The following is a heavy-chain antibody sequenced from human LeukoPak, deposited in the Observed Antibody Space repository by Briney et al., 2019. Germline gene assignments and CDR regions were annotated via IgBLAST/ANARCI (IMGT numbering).Heavy chain of an antibody. CDR1: GGSFSGYY. V-gene: IGHV4-34*01. D-gene: IGHD6-19*01. Sequence: SETLSLTCAVYGGSFSGYYWSWIRQPPGKGLEWIGEINHSGSTNYNPSLKSRVTISVDTSKNQFSLKLRSVTAADTAVYYCARTNSSGWHSADYYYGMDVWGQGTTVTVSS. CDR2: INHSGST. J-gene: IGHJ6*02. CDR3: ARTNSSGWHSADYYYGMDV.